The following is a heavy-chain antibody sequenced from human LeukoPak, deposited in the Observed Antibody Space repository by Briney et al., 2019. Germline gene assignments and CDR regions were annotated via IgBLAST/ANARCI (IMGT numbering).Heavy chain of an antibody. V-gene: IGHV3-23*01. J-gene: IGHJ4*02. Sequence: GGSLRLSCAASGLTFSSYGMHWVRQAPGKGLGWVSAISGSGGSTYYADSVKGRFTISRDNSKNTLYLQMNSLRAEDTAVYYCAKDPRPIAVAAYFDYWGQGTLVTVSS. D-gene: IGHD6-19*01. CDR3: AKDPRPIAVAAYFDY. CDR2: ISGSGGST. CDR1: GLTFSSYG.